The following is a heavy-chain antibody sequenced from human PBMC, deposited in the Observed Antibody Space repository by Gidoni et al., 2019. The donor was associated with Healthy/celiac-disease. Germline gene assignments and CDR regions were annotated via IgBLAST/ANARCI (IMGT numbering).Heavy chain of an antibody. Sequence: EVQLVESGGGLVQPGGSLRLSCAASGFTFSSYSMNWVRQAPGKGLEWVSYISSSSSTIYYADSVKGRFTISRDNAKNSLYLQMNSLRDEDTAVYYCARDYHLDKEIVVVPLWAFDIWGQGTMVTVSS. J-gene: IGHJ3*02. CDR2: ISSSSSTI. CDR3: ARDYHLDKEIVVVPLWAFDI. CDR1: GFTFSSYS. V-gene: IGHV3-48*02. D-gene: IGHD3-22*01.